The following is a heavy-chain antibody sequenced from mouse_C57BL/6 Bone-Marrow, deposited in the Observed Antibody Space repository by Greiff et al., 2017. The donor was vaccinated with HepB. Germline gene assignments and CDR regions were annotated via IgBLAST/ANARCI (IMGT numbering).Heavy chain of an antibody. Sequence: QVQLQQSGAELVKPGASVKISCKASGYTFTDYYINWVKQRPGQGLEWIGKIGPGSGSTYYNEKFKGKATLTADKSSITAYMQLSSLTSEDSAVYFFARHLYYYGSSYWYFDVWGTGTTVTVSS. CDR3: ARHLYYYGSSYWYFDV. J-gene: IGHJ1*03. D-gene: IGHD1-1*01. V-gene: IGHV1-77*01. CDR1: GYTFTDYY. CDR2: IGPGSGST.